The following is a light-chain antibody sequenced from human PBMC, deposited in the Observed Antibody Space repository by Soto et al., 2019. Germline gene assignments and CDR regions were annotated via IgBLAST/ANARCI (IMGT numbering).Light chain of an antibody. CDR2: KAS. CDR3: QQYNSYSWT. CDR1: QSISSW. V-gene: IGKV1-5*03. J-gene: IGKJ1*01. Sequence: DIQMTQSPSTLSASVGDRDTITCRASQSISSWLAWYQQIPGKAPKLLIYKASSLESGVPSRFSGSGSGTEFTLTISSLQTDDFATYYCQQYNSYSWTFGQGTKVEIK.